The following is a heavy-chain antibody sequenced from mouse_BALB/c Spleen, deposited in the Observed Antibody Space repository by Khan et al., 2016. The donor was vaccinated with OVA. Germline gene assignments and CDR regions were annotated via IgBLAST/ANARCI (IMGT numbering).Heavy chain of an antibody. Sequence: EVQFGEEGPSLVKPSQTLSLTCSVTGDSITSGYWSWIRKFPGNKLEYMGYMIYTGYTDYNPSLKSRIAITRHTSKNQYYLQLNSVTTEDTATYYCARSTYRYAFAYWGQGTLVTVSA. CDR3: ARSTYRYAFAY. J-gene: IGHJ3*01. V-gene: IGHV3-8*02. D-gene: IGHD2-14*01. CDR1: GDSITSGY. CDR2: MIYTGYT.